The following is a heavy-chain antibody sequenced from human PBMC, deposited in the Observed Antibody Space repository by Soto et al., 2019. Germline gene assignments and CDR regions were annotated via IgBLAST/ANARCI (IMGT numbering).Heavy chain of an antibody. Sequence: PSDTLSLTCTVSGGSISIGSYYWSWIRQPPGKGLEWIGYIYYSGSTNYNPSLKSRVTISVDTSKNQFSLKLSSVTAADTAVYYCARVHSYGLYYYYYGMDVWGQGTTVTVSS. D-gene: IGHD5-18*01. CDR1: GGSISIGSYY. CDR3: ARVHSYGLYYYYYGMDV. J-gene: IGHJ6*02. V-gene: IGHV4-61*01. CDR2: IYYSGST.